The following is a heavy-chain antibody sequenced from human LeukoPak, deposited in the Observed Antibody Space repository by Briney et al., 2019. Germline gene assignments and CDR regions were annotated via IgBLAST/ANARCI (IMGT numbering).Heavy chain of an antibody. Sequence: SETLSLTCTVSGFSIDSGYYWGWIRQPPGKGLEWIGSVYRTGSTYYNSSLKSRVTLSVDTSNKQFSLKLNSVTAADTAVYYCARSPLKVRGGNRYYFDYWGQGTLVTFSS. CDR1: GFSIDSGYY. D-gene: IGHD3-10*01. J-gene: IGHJ4*02. CDR3: ARSPLKVRGGNRYYFDY. V-gene: IGHV4-38-2*02. CDR2: VYRTGST.